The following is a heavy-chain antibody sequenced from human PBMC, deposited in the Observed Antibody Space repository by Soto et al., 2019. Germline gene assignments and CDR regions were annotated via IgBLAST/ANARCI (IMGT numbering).Heavy chain of an antibody. CDR2: ISSSGSTI. CDR1: GFTFSSYE. D-gene: IGHD6-6*01. V-gene: IGHV3-48*03. Sequence: EVQLVESGGGLVQPGGSLRLSCAASGFTFSSYEMNWVRQAPGKGLEWVSYISSSGSTIYYADSVKGRFTISRDNAKNSLYLQMNSLRAEDTAVYYCARDRSIAARPYYFDYWGQGTLVTVSS. J-gene: IGHJ4*02. CDR3: ARDRSIAARPYYFDY.